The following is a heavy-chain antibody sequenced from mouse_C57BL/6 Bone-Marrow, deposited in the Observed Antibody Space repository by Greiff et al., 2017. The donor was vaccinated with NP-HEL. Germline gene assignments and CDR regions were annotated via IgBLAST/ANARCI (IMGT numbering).Heavy chain of an antibody. CDR2: ISNGGGST. CDR1: GFTFSSYT. V-gene: IGHV5-12-2*01. CDR3: ARHPYDYPYAMDY. J-gene: IGHJ4*01. Sequence: EVKLVESGGGLVQPGGSLKLSCAASGFTFSSYTMSWVRQTPEKRLEWVAYISNGGGSTYYPDTVKGRFTISRDNAKNTLYLQMSSLKSEDTAMYYCARHPYDYPYAMDYWGQGTSVTVSS. D-gene: IGHD2-4*01.